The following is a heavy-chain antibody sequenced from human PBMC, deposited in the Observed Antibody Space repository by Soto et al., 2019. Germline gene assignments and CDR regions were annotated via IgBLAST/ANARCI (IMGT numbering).Heavy chain of an antibody. CDR3: ARAPISSSFAWFDP. J-gene: IGHJ5*02. CDR2: INHSGST. CDR1: GGSFSGYY. V-gene: IGHV4-34*01. Sequence: PSETLSLTCAVYGGSFSGYYWSWIRQPPGKGLEWIGEINHSGSTNYNPSLKSRVTISVDTSKNQFSLKLSSVTAADTAVYYCARAPISSSFAWFDPWGQGTLVTVSS. D-gene: IGHD6-6*01.